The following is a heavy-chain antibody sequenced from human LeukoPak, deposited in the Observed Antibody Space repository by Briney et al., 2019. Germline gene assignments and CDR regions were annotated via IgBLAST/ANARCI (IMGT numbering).Heavy chain of an antibody. J-gene: IGHJ4*02. V-gene: IGHV3-30-3*01. CDR1: GYTFGNYG. CDR3: ARPYYYDSSGYYYGFDY. Sequence: GGSLRLSCAASGYTFGNYGIHWVRQTPGKGLEWVAAISDDGSSEYYADSVKGRFTISRGNSKKTLYLQMNSLRAEDTAVYYCARPYYYDSSGYYYGFDYWGQGTLVTVSS. CDR2: ISDDGSSE. D-gene: IGHD3-22*01.